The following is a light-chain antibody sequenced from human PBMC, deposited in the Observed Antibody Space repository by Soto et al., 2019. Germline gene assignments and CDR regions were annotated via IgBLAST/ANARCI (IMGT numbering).Light chain of an antibody. CDR3: QQYNSYSPYT. CDR2: DAS. Sequence: DIPMTQSPSTLSASVGDRVTITCRASQSISSWLAWYQQKPGKAPKLLIYDASSLESGVPSRFSGSGSGTEFTLTISSLQPDDFATYYCQQYNSYSPYTLGQGTKLEIK. J-gene: IGKJ2*01. V-gene: IGKV1-5*01. CDR1: QSISSW.